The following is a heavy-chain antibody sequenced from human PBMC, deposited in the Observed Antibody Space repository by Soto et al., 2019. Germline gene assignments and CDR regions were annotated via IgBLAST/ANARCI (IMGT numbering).Heavy chain of an antibody. V-gene: IGHV4-39*01. D-gene: IGHD6-19*01. CDR3: ARPIHTRRMAVAGTSWYFDL. CDR2: IYYSGAT. J-gene: IGHJ2*01. CDR1: GDSISTSSYY. Sequence: PSETLSLTCDVSGDSISTSSYYWGWIRQPPGKGLEWIASIYYSGATYYNPSLQSRVTISVDTSKNQFSLELTSVTAADTALYYCARPIHTRRMAVAGTSWYFDLWGRGTLVTVSS.